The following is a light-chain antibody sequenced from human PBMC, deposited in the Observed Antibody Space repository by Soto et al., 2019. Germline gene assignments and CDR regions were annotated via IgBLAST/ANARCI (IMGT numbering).Light chain of an antibody. CDR3: LQYKSYWT. Sequence: DIQMTQSPSTLSASVGDRVTITCRASQRLSSWLAWYQLKPGKAPKVLIYKTSSLESGVPSRFSGSGSGTEFTLTISSLQPDDLATYYCLQYKSYWTFGQGTKVDIK. CDR2: KTS. J-gene: IGKJ1*01. V-gene: IGKV1-5*03. CDR1: QRLSSW.